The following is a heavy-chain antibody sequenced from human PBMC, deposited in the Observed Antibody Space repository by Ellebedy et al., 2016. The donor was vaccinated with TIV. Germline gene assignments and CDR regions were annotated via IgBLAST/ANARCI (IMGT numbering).Heavy chain of an antibody. CDR1: GFPFSSYS. CDR3: ARDAYGD. CDR2: ISSSSGYI. J-gene: IGHJ4*02. D-gene: IGHD2-21*01. Sequence: GESLKISCAASGFPFSSYSMNWVRQAPGKGLEWVSSISSSSGYIYYADSLKGRFTISRDNAKNSLYLQMNSLGADDTAVYYCARDAYGDWGQGTLVTVSS. V-gene: IGHV3-21*01.